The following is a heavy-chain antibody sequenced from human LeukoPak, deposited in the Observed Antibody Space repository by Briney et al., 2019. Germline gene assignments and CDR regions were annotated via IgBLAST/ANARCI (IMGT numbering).Heavy chain of an antibody. CDR2: IYTSGST. CDR3: AREGQQLVPPFDY. Sequence: PSETLSLTCTVSGSISSGSYYWSWIRQSAGKGLEWIGRIYTSGSTNYNPSLESRVTISVDTSKNQFSLKLTSLTATDTAVYYCAREGQQLVPPFDYWGQGNLVTVSS. D-gene: IGHD6-6*01. V-gene: IGHV4-61*02. CDR1: GSISSGSYY. J-gene: IGHJ4*02.